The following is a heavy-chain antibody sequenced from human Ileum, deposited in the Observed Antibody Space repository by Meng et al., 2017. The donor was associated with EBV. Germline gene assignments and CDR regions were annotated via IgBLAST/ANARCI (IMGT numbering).Heavy chain of an antibody. CDR1: GYTFTTYG. J-gene: IGHJ4*02. Sequence: QVLLVQCGSELKKPGASVRISCKASGYTFTTYGMNWVRQAPGQGLEWMGWINTNTGKPTYAQGLTGRFVFSLDTSVSTAYLQISSLKAEDTAVYYCARDSEATDYWGQGTLVTVSS. CDR3: ARDSEATDY. V-gene: IGHV7-4-1*02. CDR2: INTNTGKP.